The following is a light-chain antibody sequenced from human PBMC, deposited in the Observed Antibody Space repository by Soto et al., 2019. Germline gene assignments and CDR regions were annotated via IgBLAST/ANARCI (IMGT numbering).Light chain of an antibody. J-gene: IGKJ4*01. Sequence: DIVMTQSPATLSVYPGERATLSCRASQSVSRNLAWYQQKFGQAPRLLIYGASTRATGIPARFSGSGSGTEFTLTISSLQSEDFAVYYCHQYNNWPPLTFGGGTKVEIK. CDR1: QSVSRN. CDR2: GAS. CDR3: HQYNNWPPLT. V-gene: IGKV3-15*01.